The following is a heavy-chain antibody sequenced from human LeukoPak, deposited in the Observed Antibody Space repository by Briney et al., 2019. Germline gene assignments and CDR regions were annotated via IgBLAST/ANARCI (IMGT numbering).Heavy chain of an antibody. J-gene: IGHJ4*02. CDR3: ANDYGDYIMGY. Sequence: SSVKVSCKASGGTFSSYAISWVRQAPGQGLEWMGRIIPIFGTANYAQKFQGRVTITTDESTSTAYMELSSLRSEDTAVYYCANDYGDYIMGYWGQGTLATVSS. D-gene: IGHD4-17*01. CDR1: GGTFSSYA. CDR2: IIPIFGTA. V-gene: IGHV1-69*05.